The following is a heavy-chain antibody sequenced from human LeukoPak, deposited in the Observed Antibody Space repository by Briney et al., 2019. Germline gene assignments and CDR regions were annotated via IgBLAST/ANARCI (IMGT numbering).Heavy chain of an antibody. J-gene: IGHJ5*02. CDR2: IIPIFGTA. CDR1: GGTFSRYT. Sequence: SVKVSCKASGGTFSRYTISWVRQAPGQGPEWMGGIIPIFGTANYAQKFQGRVTITADESTSTAYMELRSLRSDDTAVYYCARCAYYYDSSGYCPFDPWGQGTLVTVSS. V-gene: IGHV1-69*13. CDR3: ARCAYYYDSSGYCPFDP. D-gene: IGHD3-22*01.